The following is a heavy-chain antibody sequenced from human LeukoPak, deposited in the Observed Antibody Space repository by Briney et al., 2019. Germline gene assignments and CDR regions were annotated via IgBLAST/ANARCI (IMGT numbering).Heavy chain of an antibody. D-gene: IGHD3-3*01. CDR2: IYYSGST. CDR1: GGSISSHY. V-gene: IGHV4-59*11. J-gene: IGHJ6*03. Sequence: PSETLSLTCTVSGGSISSHYWSWIRQPPGKGLEWIGYIYYSGSTNYNPSHKSRVTISVDTSKNQFSLKLSSVTAADTAVYYCARDKNDFWSGYYRGGYYYYYYMDVWGKGTTVTVSS. CDR3: ARDKNDFWSGYYRGGYYYYYYMDV.